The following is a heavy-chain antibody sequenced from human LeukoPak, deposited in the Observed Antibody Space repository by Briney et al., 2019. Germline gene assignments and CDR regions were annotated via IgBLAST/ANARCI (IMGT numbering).Heavy chain of an antibody. V-gene: IGHV1-2*02. D-gene: IGHD3-9*01. CDR1: GYTFTGYY. Sequence: GASVKVSCKASGYTFTGYYMHWVRQAPGQGLEWMGWINPNSGGTNYAQKFQGRVTMTRDTSISTAYMELSRLRSDDTAVYYCARALRYFRGDAFDIWGQGTMVTVSS. J-gene: IGHJ3*02. CDR2: INPNSGGT. CDR3: ARALRYFRGDAFDI.